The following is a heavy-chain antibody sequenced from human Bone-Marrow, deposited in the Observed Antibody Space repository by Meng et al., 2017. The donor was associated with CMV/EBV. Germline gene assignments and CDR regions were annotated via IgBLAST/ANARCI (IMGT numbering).Heavy chain of an antibody. CDR3: ARPPTVTSGFMDV. CDR2: INGDGRRS. D-gene: IGHD4-11*01. V-gene: IGHV3-74*01. J-gene: IGHJ6*02. Sequence: GGSLRLSCAASGFTFSSYGMNWVRQAPGEGLVWVARINGDGRRSNYADSVKGRFTISRDNAKSTLYLQMNSLRDEDTAVYYCARPPTVTSGFMDVWGQGTTVTVSS. CDR1: GFTFSSYG.